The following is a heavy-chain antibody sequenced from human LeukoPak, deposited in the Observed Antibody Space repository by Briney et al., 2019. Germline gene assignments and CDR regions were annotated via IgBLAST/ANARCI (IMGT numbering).Heavy chain of an antibody. CDR1: GGSISSSSYY. CDR2: IYYSGST. CDR3: ASVGSGVEIFGVVIMGYFDY. J-gene: IGHJ4*02. V-gene: IGHV4-39*07. Sequence: SETLSLTCTVSGGSISSSSYYWGWIRQPPGKGLEWIGSIYYSGSTYYNPSLKSRVTISVDTSKNQFSLKLSSVTAADTAVYYCASVGSGVEIFGVVIMGYFDYWGQGTLVTVSS. D-gene: IGHD3-3*01.